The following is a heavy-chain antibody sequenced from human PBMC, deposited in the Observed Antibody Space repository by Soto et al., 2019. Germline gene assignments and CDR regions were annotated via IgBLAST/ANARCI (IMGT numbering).Heavy chain of an antibody. Sequence: QVQLQQWGAGLLKPSETLSLTCAVYGGSFSGYYWSWIRQPPGKGLEWIWEINHSGSTNYNPSLKSRVTISVDTSKNQCSLKLSSVTAADTAVYYCARGSSMVRGLVGFDPWGQGTLVTVSS. D-gene: IGHD3-10*01. J-gene: IGHJ5*02. V-gene: IGHV4-34*01. CDR2: INHSGST. CDR3: ARGSSMVRGLVGFDP. CDR1: GGSFSGYY.